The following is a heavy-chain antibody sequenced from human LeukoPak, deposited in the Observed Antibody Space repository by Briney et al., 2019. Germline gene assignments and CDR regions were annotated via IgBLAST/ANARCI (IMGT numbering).Heavy chain of an antibody. J-gene: IGHJ3*02. CDR3: AKPDSGSYSGFDAFDI. CDR2: ISYDGSNK. CDR1: GFTFSSYG. V-gene: IGHV3-30*18. Sequence: GRSLRLSCAASGFTFSSYGMHWVRQAPGKGLEWVAVISYDGSNKYYADSVKGRFTISRDNSKNTLYLQMNSLRAEDTAVYYCAKPDSGSYSGFDAFDIWGQGTMVTVSS. D-gene: IGHD1-26*01.